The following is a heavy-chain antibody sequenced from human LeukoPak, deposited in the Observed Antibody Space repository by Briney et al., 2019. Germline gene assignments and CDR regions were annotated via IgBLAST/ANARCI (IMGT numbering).Heavy chain of an antibody. CDR1: GASIINNNYY. J-gene: IGHJ5*02. D-gene: IGHD3-3*01. Sequence: SETLSLTCFVSGASIINNNYYWAWLRQPPGKGLEWIGSIYHGGSTSYNPSLKSRVTISVDTSKSHFTLKLNSLTAADTAVYSCAGHKYYNFWGSFNWFDPWGQGTLVTVSS. V-gene: IGHV4-39*01. CDR3: AGHKYYNFWGSFNWFDP. CDR2: IYHGGST.